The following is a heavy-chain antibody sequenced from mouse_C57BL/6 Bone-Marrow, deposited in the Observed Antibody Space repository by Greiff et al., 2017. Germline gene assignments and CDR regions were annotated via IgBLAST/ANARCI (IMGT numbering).Heavy chain of an antibody. CDR1: GYTFTSYL. D-gene: IGHD4-1*02. Sequence: VQLQQPGAELVMPGASVKLSCKASGYTFTSYLMHWVKQRPGQGLEWIGEIDPSDSYTNYNQKFKGKSTLTVDKSSSTAYMQLSSLTSEDSAVYYCARSQLGHYFDYWGQGTTLTVSS. J-gene: IGHJ2*01. V-gene: IGHV1-69*01. CDR2: IDPSDSYT. CDR3: ARSQLGHYFDY.